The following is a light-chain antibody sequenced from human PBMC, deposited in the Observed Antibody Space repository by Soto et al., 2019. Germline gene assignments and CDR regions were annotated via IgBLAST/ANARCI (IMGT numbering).Light chain of an antibody. V-gene: IGKV1-39*01. J-gene: IGKJ2*01. CDR1: QSISSY. CDR2: AAS. CDR3: QQSYSTPV. Sequence: DIQMTQSPSSLSASVGDRVTITCRASQSISSYLNWYQQKPGKAPKLLIYAASSLQSGVPSRFSGSGSGTDVTLTISSLQPEDFATYYCQQSYSTPVFGQGTKLELK.